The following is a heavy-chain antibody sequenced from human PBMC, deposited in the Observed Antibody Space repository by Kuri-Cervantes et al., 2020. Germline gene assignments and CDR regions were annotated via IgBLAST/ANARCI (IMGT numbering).Heavy chain of an antibody. J-gene: IGHJ2*01. Sequence: GGSLRLSCAASGFTFSSYAMSWVRQAPGKGLEWVSAISGSGGSTCYADSVKGRFTISRDNSKNTLYLQLNSLRAEDTAAYYCARGCRDDYNNYWYFDLWGRGTLVTVSS. CDR3: ARGCRDDYNNYWYFDL. D-gene: IGHD5-24*01. CDR2: ISGSGGST. V-gene: IGHV3-23*01. CDR1: GFTFSSYA.